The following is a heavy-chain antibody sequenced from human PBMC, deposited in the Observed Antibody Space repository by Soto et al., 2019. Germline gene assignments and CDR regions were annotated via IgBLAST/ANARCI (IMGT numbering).Heavy chain of an antibody. CDR1: GGSISSVDYY. J-gene: IGHJ4*02. V-gene: IGHV4-30-4*01. D-gene: IGHD3-22*01. CDR3: AREYYDSSGYYGGFDY. Sequence: LCLPGTVFGGSISSVDYYWSWIRQPPGKGLEWIGYIYYSGSTYYNPSLKSRVTISVDTSKNQFSLKLSSVTAADTAVYYCAREYYDSSGYYGGFDYWGQGTLVTVSS. CDR2: IYYSGST.